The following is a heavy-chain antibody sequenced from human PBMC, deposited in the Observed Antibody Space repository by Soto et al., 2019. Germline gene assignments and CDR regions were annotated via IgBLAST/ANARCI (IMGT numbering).Heavy chain of an antibody. V-gene: IGHV3-9*01. D-gene: IGHD2-2*02. CDR1: GFTFDDYA. CDR2: ISWNSGSI. J-gene: IGHJ3*02. Sequence: GGSLRLSCAASGFTFDDYAMHWVRQAPGKGLEWVSGISWNSGSIGYADSVKGRFTISRDNAKNSLYLQMNSLRAEDTALYYCAKDIVVVPAAILGAFDIWGQGTMVTVSS. CDR3: AKDIVVVPAAILGAFDI.